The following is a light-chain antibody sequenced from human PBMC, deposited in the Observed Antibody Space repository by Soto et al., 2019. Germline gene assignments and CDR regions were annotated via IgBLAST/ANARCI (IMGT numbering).Light chain of an antibody. J-gene: IGKJ5*01. Sequence: EIELSQSLSIPSTSHQERDTTTCRASQSIRSWLAWYQQKPGKAPKLLIYDAYSLESGVPSRFSGRRSGTEFTLTIAGLQPEDFATYYCQQYDSISVTFGQGTGLDIK. CDR1: QSIRSW. CDR3: QQYDSISVT. CDR2: DAY. V-gene: IGKV1-5*01.